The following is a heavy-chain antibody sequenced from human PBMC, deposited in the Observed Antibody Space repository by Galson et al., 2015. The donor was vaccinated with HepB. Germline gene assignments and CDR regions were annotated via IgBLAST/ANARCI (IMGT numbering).Heavy chain of an antibody. D-gene: IGHD6-13*01. CDR1: GFTFSSYW. J-gene: IGHJ6*02. V-gene: IGHV3-74*01. Sequence: SLRLSCAASGFTFSSYWMHWVRQAPGKGLVWVSRINSDGSSTSYADSVKGRFTISRDNAKNTLYLQMNSLRAEDTAVYYCARGYSSSGDPYYYYGMDVWGQGTTVTVSS. CDR3: ARGYSSSGDPYYYYGMDV. CDR2: INSDGSST.